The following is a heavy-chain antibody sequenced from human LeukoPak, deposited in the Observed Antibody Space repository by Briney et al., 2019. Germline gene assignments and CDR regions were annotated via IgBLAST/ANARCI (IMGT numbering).Heavy chain of an antibody. D-gene: IGHD3-10*01. Sequence: GGSLRLSCAASGFTFSSYAVSWVRQAPGKGLEWVSAISGSGGSTYYADSVKGRFTISRDNSKNTLYLQMNSLRAEDTAVYYCAKDEGVLWFGESALDYWGQGTLVTVSS. CDR3: AKDEGVLWFGESALDY. CDR2: ISGSGGST. J-gene: IGHJ4*02. CDR1: GFTFSSYA. V-gene: IGHV3-23*01.